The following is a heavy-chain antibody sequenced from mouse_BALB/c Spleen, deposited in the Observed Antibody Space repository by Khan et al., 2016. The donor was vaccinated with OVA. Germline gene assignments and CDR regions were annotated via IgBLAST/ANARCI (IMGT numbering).Heavy chain of an antibody. CDR2: ISYSGNT. D-gene: IGHD1-1*01. J-gene: IGHJ2*02. CDR3: ARVYGGDVDY. V-gene: IGHV3-2*02. Sequence: EVELVESGPGLVKPSQSLSLTCTVTGYSITSDYAWNWIRQFPGNKLEWMVFISYSGNTKYNPSLKSRFSITRDTSKNQFFLQLNSVTTEDTATYYCARVYGGDVDYWGQGTSLTVSS. CDR1: GYSITSDYA.